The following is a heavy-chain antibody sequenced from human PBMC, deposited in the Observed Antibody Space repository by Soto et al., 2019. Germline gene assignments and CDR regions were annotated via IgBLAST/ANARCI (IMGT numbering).Heavy chain of an antibody. CDR2: ISNSATTI. CDR1: GFIFGDSS. V-gene: IGHV3-11*01. CDR3: TRDFGYT. Sequence: GGSLRLFCAASGFIFGDSSMNWIRQAPGKGLEWISYISNSATTIYYTDSVKGRFTISRDKAKNSLYLEMNSLRAEDTAVYYCTRDFGYTWGQGTLVTVSS. D-gene: IGHD5-12*01. J-gene: IGHJ4*01.